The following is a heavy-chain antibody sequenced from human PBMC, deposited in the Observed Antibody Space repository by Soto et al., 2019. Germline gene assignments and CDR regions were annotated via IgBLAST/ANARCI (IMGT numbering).Heavy chain of an antibody. CDR3: AKSLWDTSGWKTDY. D-gene: IGHD6-19*01. V-gene: IGHV4-59*01. Sequence: QVQLQESGPGLLKPSETLSLTCTVSGDSISSLYWSWIRQPPGKGLEWIGYIYYCGSINYNPSLKSRVTISVDPSKNQFSLRLSSVTAADTAVYYCAKSLWDTSGWKTDYWGQGTLVTVSS. CDR2: IYYCGSI. J-gene: IGHJ4*02. CDR1: GDSISSLY.